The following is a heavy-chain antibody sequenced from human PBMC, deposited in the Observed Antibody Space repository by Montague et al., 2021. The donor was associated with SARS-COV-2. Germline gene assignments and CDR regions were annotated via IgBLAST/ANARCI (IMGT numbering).Heavy chain of an antibody. J-gene: IGHJ6*02. CDR1: GDSVASNSAT. CDR2: TYYRSKWYN. Sequence: CAISGDSVASNSATWNGDRHAPSRRIDWLGRTYYRSKWYNDYAVXVRGRVTINPDTSKNQFSLQLNSVTPEDTAIYYCTSGREGNYNVMDVWGQGTTVTVSS. D-gene: IGHD1-1*01. CDR3: TSGREGNYNVMDV. V-gene: IGHV6-1*01.